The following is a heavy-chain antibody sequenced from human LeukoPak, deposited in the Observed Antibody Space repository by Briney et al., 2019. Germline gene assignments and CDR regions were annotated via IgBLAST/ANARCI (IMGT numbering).Heavy chain of an antibody. Sequence: GASVKVSCKASGGTFSSYAISWVRQAPGQGLEWMGGIIPIFGTANYAQKFQGRVTMTRDMSTSTVYMELNSLRSEDTAVYYCARNLGRGGDALEIWGQGTTVTVSS. V-gene: IGHV1-69*05. CDR1: GGTFSSYA. J-gene: IGHJ3*02. D-gene: IGHD3-10*01. CDR2: IIPIFGTA. CDR3: ARNLGRGGDALEI.